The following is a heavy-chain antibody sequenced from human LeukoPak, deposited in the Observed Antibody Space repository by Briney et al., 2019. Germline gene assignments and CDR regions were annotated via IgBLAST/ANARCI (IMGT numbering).Heavy chain of an antibody. V-gene: IGHV1-69*08. J-gene: IGHJ5*02. Sequence: SVKLSCKASGGTFSSYTISWVRRPPGQGLEWMGRIIPILGTTNYAQKLQGRVTITADKSTSTAYRELSSLRSEDTAAYDCASVDPEFDPWGQGTLVTVSS. CDR2: IIPILGTT. CDR3: ASVDPEFDP. CDR1: GGTFSSYT.